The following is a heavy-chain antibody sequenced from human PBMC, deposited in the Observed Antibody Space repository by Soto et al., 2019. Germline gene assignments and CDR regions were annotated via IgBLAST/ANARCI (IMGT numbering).Heavy chain of an antibody. V-gene: IGHV4-31*03. D-gene: IGHD3-22*01. CDR3: ARVGPDSGHYALIDV. CDR1: GGSISSGGYY. Sequence: SETLSLTCTVSGGSISSGGYYWSWIRQHPGKGLEWIGYIYYSGSTYYNPSLKSRVTISVDTSKNQFSLKLSSVTAADTAVYYCARVGPDSGHYALIDVWGKGITVTVSS. J-gene: IGHJ6*03. CDR2: IYYSGST.